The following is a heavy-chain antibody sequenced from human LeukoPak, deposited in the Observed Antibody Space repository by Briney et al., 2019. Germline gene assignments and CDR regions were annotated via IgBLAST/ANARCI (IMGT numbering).Heavy chain of an antibody. CDR3: AKNRGEAFYYYYGMDV. V-gene: IGHV3-23*01. J-gene: IGHJ6*02. CDR1: GFTFSTYA. Sequence: GGSLRLSCAASGFTFSTYAMSWVRQAPGKGLEWVSTMSGSGGSTYYADSVKGRFTISRDNSKNTLYLQMNSLRAEDTAVYYCAKNRGEAFYYYYGMDVWGQGTTVTVSS. CDR2: MSGSGGST. D-gene: IGHD1-14*01.